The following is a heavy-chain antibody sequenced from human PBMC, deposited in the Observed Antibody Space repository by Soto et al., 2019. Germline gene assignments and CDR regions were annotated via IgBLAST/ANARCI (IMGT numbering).Heavy chain of an antibody. CDR1: GYTFHNYG. D-gene: IGHD3-16*01. Sequence: QVQLVQSGAEVKKPGASVIVSCKASGYTFHNYGVSWVRQAPGQGLEWMGRISAYNYNTHYAQNFEGRVTMTTDTSTSTAYMYLRSLRSDDSAIYYCARLTGEFRLALDYWGQGTQVTVSS. CDR3: ARLTGEFRLALDY. J-gene: IGHJ4*02. CDR2: ISAYNYNT. V-gene: IGHV1-18*01.